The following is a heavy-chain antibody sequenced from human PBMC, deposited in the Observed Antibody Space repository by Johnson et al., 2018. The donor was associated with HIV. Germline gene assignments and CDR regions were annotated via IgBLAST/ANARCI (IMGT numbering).Heavy chain of an antibody. D-gene: IGHD6-19*01. V-gene: IGHV3-66*02. Sequence: VQLVESGGGLVQPGGSLRLSCAASGFTVSSNYMSWVRQAPGKGLEWVSVIYSGGSTYYADSVKGRFTISRDNSKNTLYRQMNSLRAEDTAVYYCARGDSSGWDAFDIWGQGTMVTVSS. CDR2: IYSGGST. CDR1: GFTVSSNY. CDR3: ARGDSSGWDAFDI. J-gene: IGHJ3*02.